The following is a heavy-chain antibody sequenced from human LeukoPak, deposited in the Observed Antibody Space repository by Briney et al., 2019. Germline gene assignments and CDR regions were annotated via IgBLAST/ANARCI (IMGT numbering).Heavy chain of an antibody. V-gene: IGHV4-59*01. D-gene: IGHD4-11*01. CDR1: GGSISSYY. CDR2: IYYSGST. Sequence: SETLSLTCTVSGGSISSYYWSWIRQPPGKGLEWIGYIYYSGSTNYNPSLKSRVTISVDTSKNQFSLKLSSVTAADTALYNCARNDYSNDEGGFDYWGQGTLVTVSS. CDR3: ARNDYSNDEGGFDY. J-gene: IGHJ4*02.